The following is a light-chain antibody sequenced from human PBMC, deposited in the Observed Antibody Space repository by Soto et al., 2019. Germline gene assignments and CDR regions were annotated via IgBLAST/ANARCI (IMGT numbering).Light chain of an antibody. J-gene: IGKJ4*01. Sequence: EIVLTQSPATLSLSPVERATLSCRASQSVSSYLAWYQQKPGQAPRLLIYDASNRATGIPARFSGSGSGTDFTLTISSLEPEDFAVYYCQQRSNWPLTFGAGTKV. CDR1: QSVSSY. CDR3: QQRSNWPLT. V-gene: IGKV3-11*01. CDR2: DAS.